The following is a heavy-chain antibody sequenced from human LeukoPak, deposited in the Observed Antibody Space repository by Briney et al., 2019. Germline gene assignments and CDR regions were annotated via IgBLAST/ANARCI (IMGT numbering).Heavy chain of an antibody. CDR2: IYYSGST. D-gene: IGHD6-13*01. CDR3: ARAQGYSSSSWVATKYYYYYMDV. Sequence: SETLSLTCTVSGGSISSYYWSWIRQPPGKGLEWIGYIYYSGSTNYNPSLKSRVTISVDTSKNQFSLKLSSVTAADTAVYYCARAQGYSSSSWVATKYYYYYMDVWGKGTTVTVSS. V-gene: IGHV4-59*01. J-gene: IGHJ6*03. CDR1: GGSISSYY.